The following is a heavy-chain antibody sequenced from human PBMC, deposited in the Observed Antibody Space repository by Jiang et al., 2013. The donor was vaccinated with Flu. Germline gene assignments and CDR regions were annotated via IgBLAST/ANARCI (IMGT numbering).Heavy chain of an antibody. CDR1: GFTFSSYW. Sequence: GLVQPGGSLRLSCATSGFTFSSYWMSWVPPGSREGLEWVANIKQDGSEKDYVDSVKGRFTISRDNAKDSLYLQMNSLRAEDTAVYYCARGFQLVGTSMVRGVNYWGQGTLVTVSS. V-gene: IGHV3-7*03. CDR3: ARGFQLVGTSMVRGVNY. CDR2: IKQDGSEK. D-gene: IGHD3-10*01. J-gene: IGHJ4*02.